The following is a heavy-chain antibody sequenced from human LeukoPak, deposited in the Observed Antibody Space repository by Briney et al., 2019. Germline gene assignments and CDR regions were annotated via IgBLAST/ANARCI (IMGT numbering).Heavy chain of an antibody. CDR3: AKVASTIMVRGGAYDV. CDR1: GGSVSSYY. J-gene: IGHJ3*01. Sequence: SETLSLTCTVSGGSVSSYYWNWIRQPPGKGLEWIGYMYYSGSTYYNPSLKSRVTISVDTSKKQISLRLSAVTAADTAVYYCAKVASTIMVRGGAYDVWGQGTMVTVSS. D-gene: IGHD3-10*01. CDR2: MYYSGST. V-gene: IGHV4-59*02.